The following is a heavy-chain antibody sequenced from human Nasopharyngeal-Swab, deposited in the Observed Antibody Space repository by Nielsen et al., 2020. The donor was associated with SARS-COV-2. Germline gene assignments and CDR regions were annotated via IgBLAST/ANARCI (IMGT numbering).Heavy chain of an antibody. Sequence: GGSLRLSCAASGFTFSSYSMNWVRQAPGKGLEWVSSISSSSSYIYYADSVKGRFTISRDNAKNSLYLQMNSLRAEDTAVYYCARAGATTYYFDYWGQGTLVTVSP. CDR1: GFTFSSYS. V-gene: IGHV3-21*01. CDR2: ISSSSSYI. D-gene: IGHD1-26*01. J-gene: IGHJ4*02. CDR3: ARAGATTYYFDY.